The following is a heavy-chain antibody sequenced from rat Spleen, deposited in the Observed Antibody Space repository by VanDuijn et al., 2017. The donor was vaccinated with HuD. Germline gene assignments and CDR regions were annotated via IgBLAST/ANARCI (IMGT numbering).Heavy chain of an antibody. CDR3: TREIIRGTKDWFTH. Sequence: EVQLVESDGGLVQPGRSLKLSCAASGFTFSNYGMAWVRQAPKKGLEWVASISPSGGSTYYRDSVKGRFTGSRDNAKGILYLQMNSLRSEDTATYYCTREIIRGTKDWFTHWGQGTLVTVSS. D-gene: IGHD4-3*01. CDR2: ISPSGGST. CDR1: GFTFSNYG. V-gene: IGHV5-27*01. J-gene: IGHJ3*01.